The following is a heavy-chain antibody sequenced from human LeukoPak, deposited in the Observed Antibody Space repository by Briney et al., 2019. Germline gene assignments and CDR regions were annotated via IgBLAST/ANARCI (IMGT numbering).Heavy chain of an antibody. D-gene: IGHD2-8*01. CDR2: ISAYNGNT. CDR1: GYTFTSYG. CDR3: AREKGNVIMLYAPTGPYDY. V-gene: IGHV1-18*01. J-gene: IGHJ4*02. Sequence: ASVKVSCKASGYTFTSYGISWVRQAPGQGLEWMGWISAYNGNTNYAQKLQGRVTMTTDTSTSTAYMELRSLRSDDTAVYYCAREKGNVIMLYAPTGPYDYWGQGTLVTVSS.